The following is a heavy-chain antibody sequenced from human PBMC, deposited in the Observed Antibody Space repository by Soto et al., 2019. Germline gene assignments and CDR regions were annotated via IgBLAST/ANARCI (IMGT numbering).Heavy chain of an antibody. CDR3: ARHYFSDERYGLDV. CDR2: IDPGDSTT. CDR1: GYSFATYW. J-gene: IGHJ6*02. Sequence: GESLKISCKGSGYSFATYWVTWVRQMPGTGLEWMGQIDPGDSTTKYSPSFEGHVTISAVKSIDTAYLQWSSLKASDTAIYYCARHYFSDERYGLDVWGQGTTVTVSS. V-gene: IGHV5-10-1*01. D-gene: IGHD3-10*01.